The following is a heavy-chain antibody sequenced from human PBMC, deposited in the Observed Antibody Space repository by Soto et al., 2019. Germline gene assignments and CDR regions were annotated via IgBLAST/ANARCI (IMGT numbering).Heavy chain of an antibody. CDR3: ASSGGLDRDFNY. CDR1: GSTFSSDS. V-gene: IGHV1-69*12. CDR2: IIPMFDTP. Sequence: QVQLVQSGAEVKKPGSSVKVSCKASGSTFSSDSFSWVRQAPGQGLEWMGGIIPMFDTPIYAQKFQDSVTIPADESTSTAYMQLSSLRAGDTAVYYCASSGGLDRDFNYWGQGSLVTVSS. D-gene: IGHD2-15*01. J-gene: IGHJ4*02.